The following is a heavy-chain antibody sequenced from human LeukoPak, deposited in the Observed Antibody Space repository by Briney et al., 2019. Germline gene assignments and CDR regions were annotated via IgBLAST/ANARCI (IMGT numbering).Heavy chain of an antibody. CDR2: IVGSGATT. CDR3: AKWGDYDILTGYYVSDY. J-gene: IGHJ4*02. CDR1: GFIFSNYA. D-gene: IGHD3-9*01. V-gene: IGHV3-23*01. Sequence: GGSLRLSCAASGFIFSNYAMSWVRQAPGKGLEWVSAIVGSGATTFYADSVKGRFTISRDNSKNTLYLQMNSLRAEDTAVYYCAKWGDYDILTGYYVSDYWGQGTLSPSPQ.